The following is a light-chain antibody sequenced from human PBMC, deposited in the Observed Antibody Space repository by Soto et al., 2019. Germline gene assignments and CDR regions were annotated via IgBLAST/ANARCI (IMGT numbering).Light chain of an antibody. Sequence: DIQMTQSPSTLSASVGDIVTITCRASQSISTWLAWYQQKPGKAPKLLIYDASILESGVTSRFSASGSGKEFTLTISSLHPDDFATYYCQQYNSDYTFGQGTKLEIK. CDR3: QQYNSDYT. J-gene: IGKJ2*01. V-gene: IGKV1-5*01. CDR2: DAS. CDR1: QSISTW.